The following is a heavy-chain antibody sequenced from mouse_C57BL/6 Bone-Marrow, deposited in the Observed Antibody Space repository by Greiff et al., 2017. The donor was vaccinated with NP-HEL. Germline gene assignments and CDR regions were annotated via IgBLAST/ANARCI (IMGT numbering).Heavy chain of an antibody. CDR2: ISSGSSTI. CDR1: GFTFSDYG. D-gene: IGHD1-1*01. Sequence: EVMLVESGGGLVKPGGSLKLSCAASGFTFSDYGMHWVRQAPEKGLEWVAYISSGSSTIYYADTVKGRFTISRDNAKNTLFLQMTSLRSEDTAMYYCATPLYGSSYIYAMDYWGQGTSVTVSS. CDR3: ATPLYGSSYIYAMDY. J-gene: IGHJ4*01. V-gene: IGHV5-17*01.